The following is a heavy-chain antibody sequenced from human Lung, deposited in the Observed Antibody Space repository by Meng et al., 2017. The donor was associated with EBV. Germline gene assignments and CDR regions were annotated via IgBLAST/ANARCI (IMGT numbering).Heavy chain of an antibody. D-gene: IGHD2-15*01. V-gene: IGHV4-30-4*01. CDR2: IYYSGST. J-gene: IGHJ4*02. CDR1: GGSISSGDYY. Sequence: AQLPGSGPGLVKPSGTLSLTCTVSGGSISSGDYYWSWIRQPPGKGLEWIGYIYYSGSTYYNPSLKSRVTISVDTSKNQFSLKLSSVTAADTAVYYCAREWCSGGSCYPDYWGQGTLVTVSS. CDR3: AREWCSGGSCYPDY.